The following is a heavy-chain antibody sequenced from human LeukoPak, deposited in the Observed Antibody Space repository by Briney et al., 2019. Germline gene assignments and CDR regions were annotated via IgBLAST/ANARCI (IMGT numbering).Heavy chain of an antibody. J-gene: IGHJ4*02. CDR2: IRYDGSNK. Sequence: GGSLRLSCAASGFTFSSYGMHWVRQAPGKGLEWVAFIRYDGSNKYYADSVKGRFTISRDNSKNMLYLQMNSLRAEDTAVYYCAKDDIVVVPAVPPGIDYWGQGTLVTVSA. CDR3: AKDDIVVVPAVPPGIDY. D-gene: IGHD2-2*01. CDR1: GFTFSSYG. V-gene: IGHV3-30*02.